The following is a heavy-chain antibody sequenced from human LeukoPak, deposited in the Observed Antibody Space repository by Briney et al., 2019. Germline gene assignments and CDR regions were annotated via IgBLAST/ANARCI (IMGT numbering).Heavy chain of an antibody. Sequence: SETLSLTCTVSGDFITASYWSWIRQPSGKGLEWIGYVYYSGSTEYNPSLKSRVTISVDTSKNQFSLKLSSVTAADTAVYYCPRRNVGYRSGQLDYWGQGTLVTVSS. CDR1: GDFITASY. CDR3: PRRNVGYRSGQLDY. J-gene: IGHJ4*02. D-gene: IGHD6-19*01. CDR2: VYYSGST. V-gene: IGHV4-59*01.